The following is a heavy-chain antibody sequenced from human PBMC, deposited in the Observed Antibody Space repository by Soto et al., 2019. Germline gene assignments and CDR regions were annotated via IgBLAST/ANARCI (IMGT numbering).Heavy chain of an antibody. Sequence: PSETLSLTCTVSGGSISSGDYYWSWIRQPPGKGLEWIGYIYYSGSTYYNPSLKSRVTISVGTSKNQFSLKLSSVTAADTAVYYCARSRGSYFADPWGQGTLVTVSS. J-gene: IGHJ5*02. D-gene: IGHD1-26*01. CDR3: ARSRGSYFADP. CDR2: IYYSGST. V-gene: IGHV4-30-4*01. CDR1: GGSISSGDYY.